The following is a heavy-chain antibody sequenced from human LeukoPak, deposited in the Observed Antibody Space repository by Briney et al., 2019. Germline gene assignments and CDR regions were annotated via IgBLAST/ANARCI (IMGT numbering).Heavy chain of an antibody. CDR2: IYYSGST. V-gene: IGHV4-31*03. CDR1: GGSISSGGYY. CDR3: ARGWDGYNWDADAFDI. J-gene: IGHJ3*02. D-gene: IGHD5-24*01. Sequence: SETLSLTCTVSGGSISSGGYYWSWIRQHPGKGLEWIGYIYYSGSTYYNPSLKSRVTISVDTSKNQFSLKLSSVTAADTAVYYCARGWDGYNWDADAFDIWGQGTMVTVSS.